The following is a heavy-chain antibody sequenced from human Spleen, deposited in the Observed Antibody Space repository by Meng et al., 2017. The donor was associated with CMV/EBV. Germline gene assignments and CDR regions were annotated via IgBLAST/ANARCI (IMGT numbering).Heavy chain of an antibody. CDR2: IYYSGST. V-gene: IGHV4-59*01. J-gene: IGHJ6*02. Sequence: SETLSLTCTVSGGSIRSYYWSWIRQPPGKGLEWIGYIYYSGSTNYNPSLKSRVTISVDTSKNQFSLKLNSVTAADTAVYYCAREKYSGYDRGQGYGMDVWGQGTTVTVSS. CDR1: GGSIRSYY. D-gene: IGHD5-12*01. CDR3: AREKYSGYDRGQGYGMDV.